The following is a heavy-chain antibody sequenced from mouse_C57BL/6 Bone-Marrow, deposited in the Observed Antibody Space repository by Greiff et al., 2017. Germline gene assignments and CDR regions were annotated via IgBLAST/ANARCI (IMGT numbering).Heavy chain of an antibody. CDR1: GFNIKNTY. V-gene: IGHV14-3*01. J-gene: IGHJ4*01. D-gene: IGHD1-1*01. Sequence: VQLKQSVAELVRPGASVKLSCTASGFNIKNTYMHWVKQRPEQGLEWIGRIDPANGNTKYAPKFQGKATITADTSANTAYLQLSSLTSEDTAIYDCAVIYYYGSSYYDAMDYWGQGTSVTVSS. CDR3: AVIYYYGSSYYDAMDY. CDR2: IDPANGNT.